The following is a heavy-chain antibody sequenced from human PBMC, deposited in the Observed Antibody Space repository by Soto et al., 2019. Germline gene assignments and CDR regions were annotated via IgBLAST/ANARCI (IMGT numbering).Heavy chain of an antibody. J-gene: IGHJ6*02. Sequence: GASVKVSSKASGYTFTRSGISWVRQSPGQGPEWMGWISSYNGDTNYAQTFQGRVTMTTDTSTSTAYMELRSLRSDDTAVYYCAREGVATYYYYGMDVWGQGTPVTVSS. V-gene: IGHV1-18*01. CDR3: AREGVATYYYYGMDV. CDR1: GYTFTRSG. CDR2: ISSYNGDT. D-gene: IGHD5-12*01.